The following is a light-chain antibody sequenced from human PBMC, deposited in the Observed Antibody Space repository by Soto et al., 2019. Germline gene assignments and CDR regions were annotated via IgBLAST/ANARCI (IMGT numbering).Light chain of an antibody. Sequence: QSALTQPPSASGSPGESVTISCTGTSSDVGGFYYVSWYQQHPGKAPKLIISDVTKRPSGVPDRFSGSKSGNTASLTVSGLQAEDEADYYCSSYSSTSTLYVFGTGTKLTVL. CDR3: SSYSSTSTLYV. CDR2: DVT. CDR1: SSDVGGFYY. V-gene: IGLV2-8*01. J-gene: IGLJ1*01.